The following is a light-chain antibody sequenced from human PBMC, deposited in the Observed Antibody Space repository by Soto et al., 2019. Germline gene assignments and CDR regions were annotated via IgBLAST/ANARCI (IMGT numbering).Light chain of an antibody. J-gene: IGKJ4*01. Sequence: EIVMTQSPATLSVSPVERATLSCRASQSVSSNLAWYQQKPGQAPRLLIYGASIRATGIPARFSGSGSGTEFTLPISSLQSEDFAVYYCQQYNTWPPLTFGGGTKVEIK. CDR3: QQYNTWPPLT. V-gene: IGKV3D-15*01. CDR1: QSVSSN. CDR2: GAS.